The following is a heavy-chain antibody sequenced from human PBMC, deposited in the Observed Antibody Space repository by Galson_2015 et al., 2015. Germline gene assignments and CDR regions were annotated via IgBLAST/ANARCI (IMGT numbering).Heavy chain of an antibody. CDR3: ARGRLDY. Sequence: SLGLSGAASGFTFSSYTMNWVRQAPGKGLEWLSYISSGSSTIYYADSVKGRFTISRDIAKNSRYLQMNSLRAEAPAVYHCARGRLDYWGQGTLVTVSS. CDR1: GFTFSSYT. J-gene: IGHJ4*02. CDR2: ISSGSSTI. D-gene: IGHD5/OR15-5a*01. V-gene: IGHV3-48*01.